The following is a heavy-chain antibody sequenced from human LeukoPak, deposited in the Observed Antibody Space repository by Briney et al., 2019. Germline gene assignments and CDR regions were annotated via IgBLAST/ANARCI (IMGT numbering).Heavy chain of an antibody. Sequence: SGGSLRLSCAASGFTFSSYWMHWVRQAPGKGLVWVSRINSDGSSTSYADSVKGRFTISRDNAKNTLYLQMNSLKTEDIAVYYCTTERSGSFPYWGQGALVTVSS. J-gene: IGHJ4*02. CDR3: TTERSGSFPY. CDR1: GFTFSSYW. V-gene: IGHV3-74*01. CDR2: INSDGSST. D-gene: IGHD1-26*01.